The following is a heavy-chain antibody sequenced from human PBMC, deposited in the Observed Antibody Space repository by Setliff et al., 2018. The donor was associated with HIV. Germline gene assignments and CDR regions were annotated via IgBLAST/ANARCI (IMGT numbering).Heavy chain of an antibody. D-gene: IGHD2-21*01. CDR2: VFYNGDT. CDR1: GGSIRSYY. J-gene: IGHJ4*02. V-gene: IGHV4-59*08. Sequence: PSETLSLTCTVSGGSIRSYYWSWTRQSPGKGLEWMGYVFYNGDTAYNPSLKSRLTISVDTSKNQFSLKLTSVTAADTAVYYCARQVTVVGYFETAAGSFNYWGPGTLVTVSS. CDR3: ARQVTVVGYFETAAGSFNY.